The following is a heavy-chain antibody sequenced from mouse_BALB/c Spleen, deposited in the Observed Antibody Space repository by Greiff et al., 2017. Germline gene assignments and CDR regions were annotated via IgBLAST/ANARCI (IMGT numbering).Heavy chain of an antibody. D-gene: IGHD2-14*01. CDR1: GFAFSSYD. CDR2: ISSGGGST. J-gene: IGHJ3*01. CDR3: ARLRYEAWFAY. V-gene: IGHV5-12-1*01. Sequence: EVNVVESGGGLVKPGGSLKLSCAASGFAFSSYDMSWVRQTPEKRLEWVAYISSGGGSTYYPDTVKGRFTISRDNAKNTLYLQMSSLKSEDTAMYYCARLRYEAWFAYWGQGTLVTVSA.